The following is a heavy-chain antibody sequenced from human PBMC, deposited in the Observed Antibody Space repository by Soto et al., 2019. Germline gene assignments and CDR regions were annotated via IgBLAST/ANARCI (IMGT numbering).Heavy chain of an antibody. V-gene: IGHV3-23*01. Sequence: LRLSCAASGFTFSSYAMSWVRQAPGKGLEWVSAISGSGGSTYYADSVKGRFTISRDNSKNTLYLQMNSLRAEDTAVYYCAKSGRVVIISHYYYYGMDGWGQGTTVTVSS. CDR2: ISGSGGST. CDR1: GFTFSSYA. CDR3: AKSGRVVIISHYYYYGMDG. D-gene: IGHD3-3*01. J-gene: IGHJ6*02.